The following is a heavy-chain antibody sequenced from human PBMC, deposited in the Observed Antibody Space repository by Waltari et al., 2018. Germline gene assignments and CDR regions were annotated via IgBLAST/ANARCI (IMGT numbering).Heavy chain of an antibody. CDR2: ILYRGST. V-gene: IGHV4-59*01. CDR3: ARGGGAVTGTTSWDY. CDR1: GGSISSYY. J-gene: IGHJ4*02. D-gene: IGHD6-19*01. Sequence: QVQLQESGPGLVKPSETLSLTCTVSGGSISSYYWGWIRQRPGKGLGWIGYILYRGSTNNSPALKSRVTISVDTSKNQFSLKLSSVTAADTAVYYCARGGGAVTGTTSWDYWGQGTLVTVSS.